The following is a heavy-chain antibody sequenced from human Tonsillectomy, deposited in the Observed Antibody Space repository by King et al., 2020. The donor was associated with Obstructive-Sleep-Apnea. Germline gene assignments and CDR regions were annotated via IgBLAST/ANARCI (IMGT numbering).Heavy chain of an antibody. D-gene: IGHD5-18*01. V-gene: IGHV4-39*07. CDR2: IYYSGST. CDR1: GGSISSSSY. Sequence: QLQESGPGLVKPSETLSLTCTVSGGSISSSSYWGWIRQPPGKGLEWIGHIYYSGSTYYHPSLKSRVTISVDTSKNQFSLELNSVTAADTAVYYCARSDRDIAMGLFDYWGQGNLVTVSS. J-gene: IGHJ4*02. CDR3: ARSDRDIAMGLFDY.